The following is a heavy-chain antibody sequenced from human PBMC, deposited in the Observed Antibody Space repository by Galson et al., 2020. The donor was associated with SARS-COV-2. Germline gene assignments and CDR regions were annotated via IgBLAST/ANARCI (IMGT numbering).Heavy chain of an antibody. D-gene: IGHD3-9*01. CDR2: ISGFSGGT. CDR3: TRDAFDFDSRRGFDY. CDR1: GYTFTDYN. J-gene: IGHJ4*02. V-gene: IGHV1-2*02. Sequence: ASVMVSCKASGYTFTDYNIHWVRQVPGKGLEWMGWISGFSGGTNSAQKFRGRLTMSRDTSVNTTFMELNGLKSDDTGVYYCTRDAFDFDSRRGFDYWGQGTLVTVSS.